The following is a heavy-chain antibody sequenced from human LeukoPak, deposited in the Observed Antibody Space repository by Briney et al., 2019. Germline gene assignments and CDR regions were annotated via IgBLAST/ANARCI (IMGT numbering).Heavy chain of an antibody. V-gene: IGHV4-39*07. CDR1: GGSISSSSYY. Sequence: SETLSLTCTVSGGSISSSSYYWGWIRQPPGQGLEWIGSIYYSGSTYYNPSLKSRVTISVDTSKNQFSLKLSSVTATDTAVYYCARGGFFHSGVDAFDIWGQGTLVTVSS. CDR2: IYYSGST. CDR3: ARGGFFHSGVDAFDI. D-gene: IGHD3-10*01. J-gene: IGHJ3*02.